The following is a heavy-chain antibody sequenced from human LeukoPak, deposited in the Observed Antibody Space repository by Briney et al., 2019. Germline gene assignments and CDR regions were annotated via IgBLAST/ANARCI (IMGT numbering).Heavy chain of an antibody. CDR3: VRDPSGWGMDV. V-gene: IGHV3-13*01. CDR1: GFTFSSYD. Sequence: GGPLRLSCVASGFTFSSYDMHWVRHGQGKGLEWVSDIGKAGDTYYADSVKGRFTISRENAKNSLYLQMNSLRDGDTAVYYCVRDPSGWGMDVWGQGTTVIVSS. CDR2: IGKAGDT. J-gene: IGHJ6*02.